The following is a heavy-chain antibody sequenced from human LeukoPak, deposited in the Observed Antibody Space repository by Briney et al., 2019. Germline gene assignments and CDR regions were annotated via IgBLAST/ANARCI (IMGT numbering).Heavy chain of an antibody. J-gene: IGHJ3*02. V-gene: IGHV1-18*04. D-gene: IGHD1-26*01. CDR2: INPDSGNT. CDR1: GYTFTGYY. Sequence: VASVKVSCKASGYTFTGYYMHWVRQAPGHGLEWMGWINPDSGNTNYAQKLQGRVTMTTDTSTSTAYMELRSLRSDDTAVYYCARDRYSGSYGLVAFDIWGQGTMVTVSS. CDR3: ARDRYSGSYGLVAFDI.